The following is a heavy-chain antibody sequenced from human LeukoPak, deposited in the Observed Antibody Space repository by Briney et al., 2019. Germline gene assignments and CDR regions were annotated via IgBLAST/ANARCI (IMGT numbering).Heavy chain of an antibody. V-gene: IGHV4-59*01. CDR2: MYHSGIT. Sequence: SETLSLTCTVSGDSISSYYWSWIRQTPGKGLEWIGYMYHSGITKYNPSLKSRVTISVDTSKNQFSLKLSSVPAADTAVYYCARSPNVMGVTCLKTNGSDPWGQGPLFT. CDR3: ARSPNVMGVTCLKTNGSDP. J-gene: IGHJ5*02. CDR1: GDSISSYY. D-gene: IGHD3-10*02.